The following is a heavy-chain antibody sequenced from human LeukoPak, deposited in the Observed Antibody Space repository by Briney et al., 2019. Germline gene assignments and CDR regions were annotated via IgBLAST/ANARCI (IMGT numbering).Heavy chain of an antibody. CDR3: ARANYVWGSYRYGNWFDP. V-gene: IGHV4-34*01. Sequence: SETLSLTCAVYGGSFSGYYWSWIRQPPGKVLEWIGEINHSGSTNYNPSLKSRVTISVDTSKNQFSLKLSSVTAADTAVYYCARANYVWGSYRYGNWFDPWGQGTLVTVSS. D-gene: IGHD3-16*02. J-gene: IGHJ5*02. CDR2: INHSGST. CDR1: GGSFSGYY.